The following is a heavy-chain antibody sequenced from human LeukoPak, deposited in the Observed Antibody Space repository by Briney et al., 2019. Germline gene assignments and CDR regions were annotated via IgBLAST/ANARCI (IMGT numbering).Heavy chain of an antibody. CDR1: GFTFNSYA. Sequence: GGTLRLSCAVSGFTFNSYAMTWVRQAPGKGVEWVSAISAGAGYLYFADSVKGRFTSSKDNSKSTLYLQMSNLRAEDTAVYFCAKNRATGLAFYDYWGQGTQVTVSS. J-gene: IGHJ4*02. CDR3: AKNRATGLAFYDY. D-gene: IGHD5-24*01. CDR2: ISAGAGYL. V-gene: IGHV3-23*01.